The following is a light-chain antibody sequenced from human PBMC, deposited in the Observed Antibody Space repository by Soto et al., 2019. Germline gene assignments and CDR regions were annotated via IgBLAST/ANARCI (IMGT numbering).Light chain of an antibody. J-gene: IGKJ2*01. CDR2: RAS. Sequence: DIQMTQSPSSLSASVEDSVTITCRATQDISTFLNWYQQRPGKAPNVLIYRASTLQGDVPSRFSGSGSGTDFTLTISGLPPEDFAIYYCQQSYSTPFTFGQGTQVEV. CDR3: QQSYSTPFT. V-gene: IGKV1-39*01. CDR1: QDISTF.